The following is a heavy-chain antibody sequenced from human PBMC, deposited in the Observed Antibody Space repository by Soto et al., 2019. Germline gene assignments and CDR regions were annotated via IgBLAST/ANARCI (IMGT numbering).Heavy chain of an antibody. CDR2: IWYDGSNK. D-gene: IGHD6-19*01. Sequence: QVQLVESGGGVVQPGRSLRLSCAASGFTFSSYGMHWVRQAPGKGLEWVAVIWYDGSNKYYADSVKGRFTISRDNSKNTLYLQMNSLRAEDTAVYYCARDSERLGSGSDQIGDAFDIWGQGTMVTVSS. CDR3: ARDSERLGSGSDQIGDAFDI. CDR1: GFTFSSYG. V-gene: IGHV3-33*01. J-gene: IGHJ3*02.